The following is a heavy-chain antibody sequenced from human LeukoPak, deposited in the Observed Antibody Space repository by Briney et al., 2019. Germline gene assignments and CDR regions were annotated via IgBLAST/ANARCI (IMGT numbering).Heavy chain of an antibody. CDR2: IYYSGST. CDR3: ARYILTVTGYWYFDL. CDR1: SGSMNNHY. Sequence: TTSETLSLTCTVSSGSMNNHYWSWIRQPPGKGLEWVGYIYYSGSTNYNPSLKSRVTISVDTSKNQFSLSLNSVTAADTAVYFCARYILTVTGYWYFDLWGRGTLVTVSS. V-gene: IGHV4-59*08. D-gene: IGHD3-9*01. J-gene: IGHJ2*01.